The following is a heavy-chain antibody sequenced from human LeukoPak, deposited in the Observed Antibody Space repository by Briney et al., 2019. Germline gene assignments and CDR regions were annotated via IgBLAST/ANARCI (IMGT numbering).Heavy chain of an antibody. CDR3: AREGFTMIVVEMSGIFDY. CDR2: IIPIFGTA. CDR1: GGTFSSYA. V-gene: IGHV1-69*05. D-gene: IGHD3-22*01. J-gene: IGHJ4*02. Sequence: SVKVSCKASGGTFSSYAISWVRQAPGQGLEWMGRIIPIFGTANYAQKFQGRVTITTDESTSTAYMELSSPRSEDTAVYYCAREGFTMIVVEMSGIFDYWGQGTLVTVSS.